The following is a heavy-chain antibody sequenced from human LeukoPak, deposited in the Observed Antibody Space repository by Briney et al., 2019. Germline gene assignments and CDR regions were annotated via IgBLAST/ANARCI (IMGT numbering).Heavy chain of an antibody. CDR2: IWYDASNR. CDR1: GFTFSSYW. Sequence: GGSLRLSCAASGFTFSSYWMSWVRQAPGKGLEWVAVIWYDASNRYYADSVKGRFTISRDNSKNTLYLQMNSLRAEDTAVYFCARDLAAAATWFDPWGQGTLVTVSS. D-gene: IGHD6-13*01. CDR3: ARDLAAAATWFDP. V-gene: IGHV3-33*08. J-gene: IGHJ5*02.